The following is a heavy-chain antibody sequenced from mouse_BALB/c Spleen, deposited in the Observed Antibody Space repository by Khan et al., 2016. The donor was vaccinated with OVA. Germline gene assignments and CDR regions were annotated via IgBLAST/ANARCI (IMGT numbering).Heavy chain of an antibody. CDR2: IYPGTDNT. V-gene: IGHV1-76*01. J-gene: IGHJ2*01. Sequence: QVQLKQSGAELVRPGASVKLSCKTSGYTFTSYWIHWVKQRPGQGLEWIARIYPGTDNTNYNEKLKDKATLTADKSSSTAYMQLSSLKSEDSAVYFCAREEALDYFDYWGQGTTLTVSS. CDR1: GYTFTSYW. CDR3: AREEALDYFDY.